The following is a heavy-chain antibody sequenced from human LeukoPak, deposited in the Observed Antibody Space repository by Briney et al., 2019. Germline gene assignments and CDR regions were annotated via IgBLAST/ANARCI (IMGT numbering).Heavy chain of an antibody. J-gene: IGHJ4*02. V-gene: IGHV3-9*01. Sequence: GRSLRLSCAASAFTFDAYAMHWVRQAPGKGLEWVSGISWNSGSIAYADSVKGRFTISRDNAKNSLYLQMNSLRVEDTALYYCAKALYSSSWRLSPFDYWGQGTLVTVSS. CDR2: ISWNSGSI. D-gene: IGHD6-13*01. CDR1: AFTFDAYA. CDR3: AKALYSSSWRLSPFDY.